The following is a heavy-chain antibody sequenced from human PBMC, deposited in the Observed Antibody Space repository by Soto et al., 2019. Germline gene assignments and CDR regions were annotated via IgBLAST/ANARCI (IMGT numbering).Heavy chain of an antibody. V-gene: IGHV3-43*01. Sequence: GGSLRLSGAASGFTFDDYTMHWVRQAPGKGLEWVSLISWDGGSTYYADSVKGRFTISRDNSKNSLYLQMNSLRTEDTALYYCAKDIGGGDYAHYYYGMDVWGQGTTVTVSS. CDR1: GFTFDDYT. CDR2: ISWDGGST. CDR3: AKDIGGGDYAHYYYGMDV. J-gene: IGHJ6*02. D-gene: IGHD4-17*01.